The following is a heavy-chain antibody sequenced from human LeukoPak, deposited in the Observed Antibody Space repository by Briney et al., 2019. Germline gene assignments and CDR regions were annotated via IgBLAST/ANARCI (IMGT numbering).Heavy chain of an antibody. CDR3: ARVKYSYGIYFDY. Sequence: SETLSLTCAVYGGSFSGYYWSWIRQPPGKGLEWIGEINHSGSTNYNPSLKSRVTISVDTSKNQFSLKLSSVTAADAAVYYCARVKYSYGIYFDYWGQGTLVTVSS. CDR1: GGSFSGYY. J-gene: IGHJ4*02. D-gene: IGHD5-18*01. CDR2: INHSGST. V-gene: IGHV4-34*01.